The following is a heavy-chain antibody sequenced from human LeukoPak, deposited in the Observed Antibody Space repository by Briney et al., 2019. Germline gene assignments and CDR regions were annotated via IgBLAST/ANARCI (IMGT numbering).Heavy chain of an antibody. Sequence: GGSLRLSCAASGFTFGDHYMDWVRQAPGKGLERVGRTRNKANSYTTEYAASVKGRFTISRDDSKNSLYLQMNSLKTEDTAVYYCATTLGYCSGGSCLVDLDYWGQGTLVTVSS. J-gene: IGHJ4*02. CDR2: TRNKANSYTT. CDR1: GFTFGDHY. V-gene: IGHV3-72*01. CDR3: ATTLGYCSGGSCLVDLDY. D-gene: IGHD2-15*01.